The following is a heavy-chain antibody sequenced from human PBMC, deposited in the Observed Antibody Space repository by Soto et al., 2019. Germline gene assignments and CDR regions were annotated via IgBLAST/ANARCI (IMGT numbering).Heavy chain of an antibody. D-gene: IGHD1-26*01. Sequence: SETLSLTCSVSGASISSYYWSWIRQPPGKGLEWIGYIFYTGSTDYNPSLQSRVAISIGASRKDFSLKMTSVAAADTAIYYCARFPGYSTSWAAFDIWGQGTLVTVSS. CDR2: IFYTGST. V-gene: IGHV4-59*01. CDR3: ARFPGYSTSWAAFDI. J-gene: IGHJ3*02. CDR1: GASISSYY.